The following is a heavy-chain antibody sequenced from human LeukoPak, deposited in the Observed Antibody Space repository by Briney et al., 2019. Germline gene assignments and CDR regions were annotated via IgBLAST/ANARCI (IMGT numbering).Heavy chain of an antibody. V-gene: IGHV3-23*01. CDR3: AKEESYYDSS. D-gene: IGHD3-22*01. CDR2: INGRGDNT. CDR1: GFTFSSYA. J-gene: IGHJ4*02. Sequence: PGGSLRLSCAASGFTFSSYAMTWVRQAPGKGLEWVSAINGRGDNTYYADSVKGRFTISRDNSKNTLYLQMNSLRAEDTAVYYCAKEESYYDSSWGQGTLVTVSS.